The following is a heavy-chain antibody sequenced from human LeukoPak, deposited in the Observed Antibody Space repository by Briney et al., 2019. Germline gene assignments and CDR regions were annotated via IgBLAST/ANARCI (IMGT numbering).Heavy chain of an antibody. CDR3: ARGPGFYYDSSGSVHY. V-gene: IGHV3-21*01. Sequence: PGGSLRLSCAASGFTFSSYSMNWVRQAPGKGLEWVSSISSSSSYIYYADSVKGRFTISRDNAKNSLYLQMNSLGAEDTAVYYCARGPGFYYDSSGSVHYWGQGALVTVSS. D-gene: IGHD3-22*01. CDR2: ISSSSSYI. CDR1: GFTFSSYS. J-gene: IGHJ4*02.